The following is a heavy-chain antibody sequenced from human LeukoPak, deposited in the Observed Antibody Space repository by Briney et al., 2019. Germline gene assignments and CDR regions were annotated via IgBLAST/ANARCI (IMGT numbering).Heavy chain of an antibody. D-gene: IGHD4-17*01. V-gene: IGHV3-21*01. J-gene: IGHJ4*02. CDR1: GFSFSTYN. CDR2: VSSSSSYI. CDR3: ARVFIGDYGDYQFDY. Sequence: GGSLRLSCATSGFSFSTYNMNWVRQAPGKCLEWVSSVSSSSSYIYYSDSVKGRFTISRDNAKNSLYLQMNSLRAEDTAVYYCARVFIGDYGDYQFDYWGQGTLVTVSS.